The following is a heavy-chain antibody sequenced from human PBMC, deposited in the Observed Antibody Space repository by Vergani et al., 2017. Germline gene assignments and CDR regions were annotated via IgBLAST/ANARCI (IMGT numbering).Heavy chain of an antibody. CDR1: GGSFSGYY. V-gene: IGHV4-34*01. J-gene: IGHJ6*03. CDR2: INHSGST. CDR3: ARGLRRYMDV. Sequence: QVQLQQWGAGLLKPSETLSLTCAVYGGSFSGYYWSWIRQPPGKGLEWIGEINHSGSTNYNPSLKSRVTISVDTSKNQFSLKLRSVTAADTAVYYCARGLRRYMDVWGKGTTVTVSS.